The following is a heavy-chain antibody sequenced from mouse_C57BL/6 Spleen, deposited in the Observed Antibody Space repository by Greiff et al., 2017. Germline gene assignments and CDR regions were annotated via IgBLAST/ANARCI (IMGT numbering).Heavy chain of an antibody. Sequence: QVLLQQSGAELARPGASVMLSCKASGYTFTSYGLSWVKPRTVLGLEWSGGSVPRSGITYYYGKFKGKATLTADKSSSTAYMELRSLTSEDTAVYFCASLIADWGQGTLVTVSA. CDR2: SVPRSGIT. CDR1: GYTFTSYG. CDR3: ASLIAD. J-gene: IGHJ3*01. V-gene: IGHV1-81*01.